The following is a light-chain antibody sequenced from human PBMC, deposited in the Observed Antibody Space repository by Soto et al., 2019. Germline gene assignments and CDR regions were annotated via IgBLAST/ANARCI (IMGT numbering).Light chain of an antibody. CDR1: QTISSW. CDR2: KAS. CDR3: QHYNSYSEA. V-gene: IGKV1-5*03. Sequence: DIQMTHSPSTLSGSVGDRVTITCRASQTISSWLAWYQQKPGKAPKLLIYKASTLKSGVPSRFSSSGSGTEFTLTISSLQPDDFATYYCQHYNSYSEAFGKGTKVDIK. J-gene: IGKJ1*01.